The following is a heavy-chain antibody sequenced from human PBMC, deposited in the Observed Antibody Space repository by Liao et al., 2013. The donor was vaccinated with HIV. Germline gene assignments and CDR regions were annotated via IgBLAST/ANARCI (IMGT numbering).Heavy chain of an antibody. V-gene: IGHV4-34*01. J-gene: IGHJ2*01. CDR2: IDHSGSS. CDR3: ARGRGTSAFDI. Sequence: QVQLQQWGAGLLKPSETLSLTCAVYGGSFSDYYWSWIRQSPGKGLEWIGEIDHSGSSNYNPSLKSRVTISVDTSKNQFSLRLSSVTAADTAVYYCARGRGTSAFDIWGRGTLVTVSS. CDR1: GGSFSDYY. D-gene: IGHD1-1*01.